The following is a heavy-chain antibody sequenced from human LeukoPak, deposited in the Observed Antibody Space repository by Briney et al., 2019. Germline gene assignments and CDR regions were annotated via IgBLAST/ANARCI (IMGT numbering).Heavy chain of an antibody. CDR1: GGTFSSYA. D-gene: IGHD3-22*01. Sequence: SVKVSCKASGGTFSSYAISWVRQAPGQGLEWMGRIIPILGIANYAQKFQGRVTITADESTSTAYMELSSLRSEDTAVYYCARDPDSSGSFDYWGQGTLVTVST. J-gene: IGHJ4*02. CDR3: ARDPDSSGSFDY. CDR2: IIPILGIA. V-gene: IGHV1-69*04.